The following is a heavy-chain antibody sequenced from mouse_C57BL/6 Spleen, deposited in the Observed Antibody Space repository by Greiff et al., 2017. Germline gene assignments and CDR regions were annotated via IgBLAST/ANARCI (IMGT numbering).Heavy chain of an antibody. J-gene: IGHJ4*01. Sequence: EVKLVESGEGLVKPGGSLKLSCAASGFTFSSYAMSWVRQTPEKRLEWVAYISSGGDYIYYADTVKGRFTISRDNARNTLYLQMSSLRSEDTAMYYCTSKGDISYAMDYWGQGTSVTVSS. CDR1: GFTFSSYA. CDR3: TSKGDISYAMDY. CDR2: ISSGGDYI. V-gene: IGHV5-9-1*02.